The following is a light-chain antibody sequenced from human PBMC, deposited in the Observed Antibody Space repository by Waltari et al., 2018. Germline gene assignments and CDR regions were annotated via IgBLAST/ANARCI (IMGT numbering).Light chain of an antibody. CDR2: VAS. J-gene: IGKJ1*01. V-gene: IGKV3-20*01. Sequence: EVVLTQSPGTLSLSPGERATLACRASQSVGTSLAWYQQKPGQAPRLLIYVASRTATGIPDRFSGSGSGTDFSLTISRLEPEDFAVYYCQHYVRLPATFGQGTKVEI. CDR1: QSVGTS. CDR3: QHYVRLPAT.